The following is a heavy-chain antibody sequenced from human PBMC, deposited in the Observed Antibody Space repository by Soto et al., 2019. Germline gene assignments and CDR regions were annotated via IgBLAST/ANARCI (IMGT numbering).Heavy chain of an antibody. J-gene: IGHJ6*02. CDR3: AREVYESYGMDV. CDR1: GFTFSSYG. V-gene: IGHV3-33*01. CDR2: IWYDGSNK. Sequence: GGSLRLSCAASGFTFSSYGTHWVRQAPGKGLEWVAVIWYDGSNKYYADSVKGRFTISRDNSKNTLYLQMNSLRAEDTAVYYCAREVYESYGMDVWGQGTTVTVSS. D-gene: IGHD3-16*01.